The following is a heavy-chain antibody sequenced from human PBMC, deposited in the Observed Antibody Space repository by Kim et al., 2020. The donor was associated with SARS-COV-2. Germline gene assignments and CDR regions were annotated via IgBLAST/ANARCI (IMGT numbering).Heavy chain of an antibody. CDR3: ARETVAGIYYYYYYGMDV. D-gene: IGHD6-19*01. J-gene: IGHJ6*02. CDR1: GGSISSYY. Sequence: SETLSLTCTVSGGSISSYYWSWIRQPAGKGLEWIGRIYTSGSTNYNPSLKSRVTMSVDTSKNQFSLKLSSVTAADTAVYYCARETVAGIYYYYYYGMDVWGQGTTVTVSS. V-gene: IGHV4-4*07. CDR2: IYTSGST.